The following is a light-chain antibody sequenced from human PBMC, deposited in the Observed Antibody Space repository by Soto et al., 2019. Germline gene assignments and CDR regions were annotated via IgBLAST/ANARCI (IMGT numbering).Light chain of an antibody. CDR2: RNN. V-gene: IGLV1-44*01. CDR1: SSNIGKNS. CDR3: SVWDDSLDGRV. J-gene: IGLJ3*02. Sequence: QSVLTQPPSASGTPGQRVTISCSGSSSNIGKNSVNWYQQFPGTAPKLLIYRNNQRPSGVPDRFSGSKSGTSASLAISGLHSEDEADYYCSVWDDSLDGRVFVGGTKVTVL.